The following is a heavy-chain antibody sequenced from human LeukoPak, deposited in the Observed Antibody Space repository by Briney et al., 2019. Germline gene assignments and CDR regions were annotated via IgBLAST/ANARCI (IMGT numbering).Heavy chain of an antibody. CDR1: GFTFSSYW. CDR2: INSDGSST. Sequence: PGGSLRLSCAASGFTFSSYWMHWVRQAPGKGLVWVSRINSDGSSTSYADSVKGRFTISRDNAKNSLYLQMNSLRAEDTALYYCARDLLTGYYRTGNWFDPWGLGTLVTVSS. J-gene: IGHJ5*02. V-gene: IGHV3-74*01. CDR3: ARDLLTGYYRTGNWFDP. D-gene: IGHD3-9*01.